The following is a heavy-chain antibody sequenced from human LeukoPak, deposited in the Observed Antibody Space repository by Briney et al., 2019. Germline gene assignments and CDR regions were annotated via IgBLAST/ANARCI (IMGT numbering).Heavy chain of an antibody. CDR3: AGWDYQHEPHFDY. D-gene: IGHD1-7*01. V-gene: IGHV3-7*01. Sequence: PGGSLRLSCAASGFTFTKNWMTWVRQAPGKGLEWVANIKQDGTEKYYVDSVKGRFTISRDNAKDTLYLQMNSLRAEDTAVYYCAGWDYQHEPHFDYWGQGTLVTVSS. CDR1: GFTFTKNW. CDR2: IKQDGTEK. J-gene: IGHJ4*02.